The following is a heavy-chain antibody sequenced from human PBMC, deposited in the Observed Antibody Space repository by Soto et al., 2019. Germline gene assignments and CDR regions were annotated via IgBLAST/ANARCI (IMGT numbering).Heavy chain of an antibody. CDR1: GYTFTSDY. D-gene: IGHD5-12*01. Sequence: ASVKVSCKASGYTFTSDYMHWVRQAPGQGLEWMGIINPSGGSTSYAQKFQGRVTMTRDTSTSTVYMELSSLRSEDPAVYYCARSRGLNWFDPWGQGTRVTVSS. V-gene: IGHV1-46*01. CDR3: ARSRGLNWFDP. J-gene: IGHJ5*02. CDR2: INPSGGST.